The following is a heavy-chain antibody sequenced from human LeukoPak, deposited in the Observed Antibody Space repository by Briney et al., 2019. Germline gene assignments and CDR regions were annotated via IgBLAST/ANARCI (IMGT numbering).Heavy chain of an antibody. J-gene: IGHJ4*02. D-gene: IGHD3-3*01. CDR2: FDPEDGET. Sequence: ASVKVSCKVSGYTLTELSMHWVRQAPGKGLEWMGGFDPEDGETIYAQKFQGRVTMTEDTSTDTAYMELSSLRSEDTAVYYCATVLRFLEWFRFDYWGQGTLVTVSS. V-gene: IGHV1-24*01. CDR1: GYTLTELS. CDR3: ATVLRFLEWFRFDY.